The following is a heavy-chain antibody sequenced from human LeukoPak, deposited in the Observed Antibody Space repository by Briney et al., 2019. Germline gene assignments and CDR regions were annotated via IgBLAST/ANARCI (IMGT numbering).Heavy chain of an antibody. CDR1: GFTFSSYS. CDR2: ITFSSSII. V-gene: IGHV3-48*01. D-gene: IGHD4-17*01. CDR3: ARDRLHYGEYEKTFDY. J-gene: IGHJ4*02. Sequence: GGSLRLSCAVSGFTFSSYSMNWVRQAPGKGPEWVSYITFSSSIIYYADSVKGRFTISRDNAKNSLYLQMNSLRAEDTAVYYCARDRLHYGEYEKTFDYWGQGTLVSVSS.